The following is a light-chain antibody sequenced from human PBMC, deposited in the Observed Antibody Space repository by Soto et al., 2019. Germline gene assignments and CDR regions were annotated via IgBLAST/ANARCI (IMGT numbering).Light chain of an antibody. J-gene: IGKJ5*01. Sequence: EVVLTQSPATLSGSTEERATLSCRASQSVSSNLAWYQQKPGQAPRLLIYGASSRATGIPDRFSGSGSGTDFTLTISRLEPEDFAVYYCHHYHNWPMTFGQGTRLEIK. CDR1: QSVSSN. CDR2: GAS. V-gene: IGKV3-15*01. CDR3: HHYHNWPMT.